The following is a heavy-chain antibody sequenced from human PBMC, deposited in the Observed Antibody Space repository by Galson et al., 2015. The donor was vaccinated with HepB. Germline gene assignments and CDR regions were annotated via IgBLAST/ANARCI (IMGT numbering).Heavy chain of an antibody. Sequence: SLRLSCAASGFTFSNYAMHWVRQAPGKGLEWVTIISDAGTNKYYADSVKGRFTISRDNSKNTLSLQMNSLRADDTAVYYCARDRPRADAFDIWGQGTMVTVAS. V-gene: IGHV3-30-3*01. CDR2: ISDAGTNK. CDR1: GFTFSNYA. CDR3: ARDRPRADAFDI. D-gene: IGHD1-14*01. J-gene: IGHJ3*02.